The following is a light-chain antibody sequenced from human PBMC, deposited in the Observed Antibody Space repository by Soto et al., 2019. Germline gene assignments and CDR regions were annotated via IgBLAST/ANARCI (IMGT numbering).Light chain of an antibody. CDR3: HQYGNSPAT. J-gene: IGKJ5*01. Sequence: EIVLTQSPATLSVSPGESVTLSCGASRSVSSTYLAWYQQKPGLAPRLLMYDVSKRATGIPDRFSGSGSGTHFTLTITRVEPEDFAVYYCHQYGNSPATFGQGTRLEI. CDR2: DVS. CDR1: RSVSSTY. V-gene: IGKV3D-20*01.